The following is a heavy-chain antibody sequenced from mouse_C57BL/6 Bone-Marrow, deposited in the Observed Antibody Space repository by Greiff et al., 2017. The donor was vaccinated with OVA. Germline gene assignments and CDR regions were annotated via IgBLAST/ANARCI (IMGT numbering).Heavy chain of an antibody. CDR3: SRIGGVTCPDY. CDR2: IWWDDDK. J-gene: IGHJ2*01. V-gene: IGHV8-8*01. D-gene: IGHD2-12*01. CDR1: GFSLSTFGMG. Sequence: QVTLKESGPGILQPSQTLSLTCSFSGFSLSTFGMGVGWLRQPSGKGLEWLAHIWWDDDKYYNPALKSRLTLSKDTSKNQISLKSASGDTADTATYYCSRIGGVTCPDYWGQGTTLTVSS.